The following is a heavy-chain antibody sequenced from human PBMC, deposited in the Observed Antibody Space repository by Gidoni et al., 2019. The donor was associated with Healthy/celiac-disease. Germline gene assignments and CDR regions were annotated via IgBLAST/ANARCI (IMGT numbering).Heavy chain of an antibody. J-gene: IGHJ4*02. V-gene: IGHV3-30*18. CDR2: ISYDGSNK. CDR1: GFTFSSYG. D-gene: IGHD4-17*01. CDR3: AKGDYGGPDY. Sequence: QVQLVESGGGVVQPGRSLRLSCAASGFTFSSYGMHWVRQAPGKGLGWVAVISYDGSNKYYADSVKGRFTISRDNSKNTLYLQMNSLRAEDTAVYYCAKGDYGGPDYWGQGTLVTVSS.